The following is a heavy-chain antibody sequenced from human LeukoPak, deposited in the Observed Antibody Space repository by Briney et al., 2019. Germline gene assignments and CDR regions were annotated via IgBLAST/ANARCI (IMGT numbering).Heavy chain of an antibody. J-gene: IGHJ5*02. CDR1: GGSISSGGYY. D-gene: IGHD3-10*01. Sequence: PSETLSLTCSVSGGSISSGGYYWSWIRQHPGKGLEWIGYIYYSGSTYYNPSLKSRVTISVDTSKNQFSLKLSSVTAADTAVYYCARVGRAQLFTRLNWFDPWGQGTLVTVSS. CDR2: IYYSGST. V-gene: IGHV4-31*03. CDR3: ARVGRAQLFTRLNWFDP.